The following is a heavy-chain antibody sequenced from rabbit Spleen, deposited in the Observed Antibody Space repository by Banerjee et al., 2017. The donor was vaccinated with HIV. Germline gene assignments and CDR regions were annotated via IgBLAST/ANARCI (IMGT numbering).Heavy chain of an antibody. CDR2: IYVGSIGDT. D-gene: IGHD2-1*01. V-gene: IGHV1S40*01. CDR1: GFSFSSSYY. Sequence: QSLEESGGDLVKPGGTLTLTCKASGFSFSSSYYMCWVRQAPGKGLEWIGCIYVGSIGDTYYASWAKGRFTISKTSSTTVTLQMTSLTAADTATYFCVRDQAGDADYGPYYLNLWGPGTLVTVS. J-gene: IGHJ4*01. CDR3: VRDQAGDADYGPYYLNL.